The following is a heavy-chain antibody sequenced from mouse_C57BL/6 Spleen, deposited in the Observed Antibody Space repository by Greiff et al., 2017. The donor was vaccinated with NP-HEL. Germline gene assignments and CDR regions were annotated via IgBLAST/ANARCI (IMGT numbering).Heavy chain of an antibody. V-gene: IGHV1-52*01. CDR2: IDPSDSET. J-gene: IGHJ1*03. Sequence: QVQLQQPGAELVRPGSSVKLSCKASGYTFTSYWMHWVKQRPIQGLEWIGNIDPSDSETNYNQKFKDKATLTVDKSSSTAYMQLSSLTSEDSAVYYCAESTVVYSYFDVWGTGTTVTVSS. CDR3: AESTVVYSYFDV. CDR1: GYTFTSYW. D-gene: IGHD1-1*01.